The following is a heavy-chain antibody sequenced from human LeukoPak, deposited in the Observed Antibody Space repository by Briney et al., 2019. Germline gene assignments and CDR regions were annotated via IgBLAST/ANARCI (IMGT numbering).Heavy chain of an antibody. CDR2: ISSSSSYV. V-gene: IGHV3-21*01. D-gene: IGHD6-19*01. CDR3: ASETYSSGPRWFDP. J-gene: IGHJ5*02. CDR1: GFTFSSYS. Sequence: SGGSLRLSCAASGFTFSSYSMNWVRQAPGKGLEWVSSISSSSSYVYYADSVKGRFTTSRDNAKNSLYLQMNSLRAEDTAVYYCASETYSSGPRWFDPWGQGTLVTVSS.